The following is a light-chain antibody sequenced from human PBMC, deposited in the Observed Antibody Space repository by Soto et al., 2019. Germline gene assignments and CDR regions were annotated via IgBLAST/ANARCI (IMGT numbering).Light chain of an antibody. V-gene: IGLV2-8*01. J-gene: IGLJ2*01. CDR3: SSYAGSNNLV. CDR2: DVT. CDR1: SSDVGGYNY. Sequence: QSALTQPPSASGSPGQSVTISCTGTSSDVGGYNYVSWYQQYPGKAPKLMIYDVTKRPSGVPDHFPGSKSGNTASLTVSGLQAEDEADYYCSSYAGSNNLVFGGGTKLTVL.